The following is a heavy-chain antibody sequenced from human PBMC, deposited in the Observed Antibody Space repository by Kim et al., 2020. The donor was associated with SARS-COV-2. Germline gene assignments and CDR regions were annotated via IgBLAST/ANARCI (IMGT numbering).Heavy chain of an antibody. CDR3: ARDLGKGFES. CDR1: GFTFKSTW. CDR2: IKDDGRQK. Sequence: GGSLRLSCAASGFTFKSTWMTWLRQAPGKGLEWVSSIKDDGRQKYYADSVKGRFTISRDNGKNSLDLQMNSLRAEDTAVYYCARDLGKGFESWGQGTLVTVSS. D-gene: IGHD7-27*01. V-gene: IGHV3-7*01. J-gene: IGHJ4*02.